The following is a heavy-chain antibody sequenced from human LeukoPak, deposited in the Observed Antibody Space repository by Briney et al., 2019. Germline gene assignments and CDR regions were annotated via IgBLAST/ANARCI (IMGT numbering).Heavy chain of an antibody. Sequence: ASVKVPCKVSGYTLTELSMHWVRQAPGKGLEWMGGFDPEDGETIYAQKFQGRVTMTEDTSTYTAYMELSSLRSEDTAVYYCWLGETGTLDYWGQGTLVTVSS. CDR3: WLGETGTLDY. CDR2: FDPEDGET. D-gene: IGHD7-27*01. V-gene: IGHV1-24*01. CDR1: GYTLTELS. J-gene: IGHJ4*02.